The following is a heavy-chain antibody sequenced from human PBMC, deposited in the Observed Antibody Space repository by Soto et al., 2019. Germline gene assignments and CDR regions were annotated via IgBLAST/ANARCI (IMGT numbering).Heavy chain of an antibody. V-gene: IGHV1-24*01. CDR1: GYTLTELS. Sequence: ASVKVSCKVSGYTLTELSMHGVRQAPGKGLEWMGGFDPEDGETIYAQKFQGRVTMTEDTSTDTAYMELSSLRSEDTAVYYCATVGGVIATIAFDIWGQGTMVTVSS. D-gene: IGHD3-16*02. CDR2: FDPEDGET. CDR3: ATVGGVIATIAFDI. J-gene: IGHJ3*02.